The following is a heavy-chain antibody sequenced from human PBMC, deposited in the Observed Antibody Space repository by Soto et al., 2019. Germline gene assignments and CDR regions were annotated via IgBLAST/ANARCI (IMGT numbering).Heavy chain of an antibody. J-gene: IGHJ6*03. CDR2: ISSSSSTI. CDR1: GFIFSTYS. D-gene: IGHD3-3*01. CDR3: ARDQGYDSAYYYYIDV. V-gene: IGHV3-48*01. Sequence: GGSLRLSCAASGFIFSTYSMNWVRQAPGKGLEWVSYISSSSSTIYYADSVKDRFTISRDNAKNSVYLQMNSLRGEDMAVYYCARDQGYDSAYYYYIDVWGKGTTVTVSS.